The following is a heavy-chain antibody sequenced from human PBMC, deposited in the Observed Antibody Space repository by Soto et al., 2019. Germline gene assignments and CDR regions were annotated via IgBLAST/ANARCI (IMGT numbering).Heavy chain of an antibody. J-gene: IGHJ4*02. CDR1: GFTVSSNY. D-gene: IGHD1-7*01. Sequence: EVQLVESGGGLIQPGGSLRLSCAASGFTVSSNYMSWVRQAPGKGLEWVSVIYSGGSTYYADSVKGRFTISRDNPKNTLYLHMNSLRAEDTAVYYCAGEGEGWNYGLWFFDYWGQGTLVTVSS. CDR2: IYSGGST. CDR3: AGEGEGWNYGLWFFDY. V-gene: IGHV3-53*01.